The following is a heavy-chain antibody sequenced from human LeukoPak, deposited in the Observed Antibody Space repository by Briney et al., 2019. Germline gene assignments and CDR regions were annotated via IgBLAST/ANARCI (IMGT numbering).Heavy chain of an antibody. Sequence: GGSLRLSCAASGFTFSAYAMTWVRQAPGKGLEWVSGLSGSGGDTDYADSVKGRFTISRDNSRNTLYLQMNSLRSEDTAVYYCAKDAMATVTYFDYWGQGSLVTVSS. CDR3: AKDAMATVTYFDY. CDR2: LSGSGGDT. CDR1: GFTFSAYA. D-gene: IGHD4-17*01. J-gene: IGHJ4*02. V-gene: IGHV3-23*01.